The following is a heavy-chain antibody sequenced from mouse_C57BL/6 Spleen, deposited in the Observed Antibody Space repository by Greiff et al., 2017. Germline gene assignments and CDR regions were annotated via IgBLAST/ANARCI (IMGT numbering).Heavy chain of an antibody. CDR3: ARSANYYGSSPSMDY. D-gene: IGHD1-1*01. Sequence: VMLVESGPELVKPGASVKISCKASGYAFSSSWMNWVKQRPGKGLEWIGRIYPGDGDTNYNGKFKGKATLTADKSSSTAYMQLSSLTSEDSAVYFCARSANYYGSSPSMDYWGQGTSVTVSS. J-gene: IGHJ4*01. V-gene: IGHV1-82*01. CDR2: IYPGDGDT. CDR1: GYAFSSSW.